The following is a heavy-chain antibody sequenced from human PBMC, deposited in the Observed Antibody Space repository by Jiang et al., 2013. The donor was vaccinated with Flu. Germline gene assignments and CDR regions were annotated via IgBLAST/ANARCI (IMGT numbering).Heavy chain of an antibody. Sequence: LLKPSETLSLTCAVYGGSFSGYYWSWIRQPPGKGLEWIGEINHSGVTNYNPSLKSRVAISIDTSQRQFSLKLRSETAADTAVFYCARRPDLESVTHAYFYGMDVWGQGTTVTVSS. V-gene: IGHV4-34*01. D-gene: IGHD4-23*01. CDR2: INHSGVT. CDR1: GGSFSGYY. CDR3: ARRPDLESVTHAYFYGMDV. J-gene: IGHJ6*02.